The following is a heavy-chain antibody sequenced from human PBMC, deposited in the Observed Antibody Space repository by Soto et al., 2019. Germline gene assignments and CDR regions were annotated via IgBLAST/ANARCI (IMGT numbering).Heavy chain of an antibody. J-gene: IGHJ4*02. V-gene: IGHV3-7*03. D-gene: IGHD3-16*01. Sequence: GGSLRLSCAASGFRFSLFWMSWVRQTPGRGLEWVANINEDGSEKFFADSVKGRFTISRDNAKNSLSLQMNSLTADDTAVYYCARTGWPQSSYYFDYWGQGTLVTVSS. CDR2: INEDGSEK. CDR1: GFRFSLFW. CDR3: ARTGWPQSSYYFDY.